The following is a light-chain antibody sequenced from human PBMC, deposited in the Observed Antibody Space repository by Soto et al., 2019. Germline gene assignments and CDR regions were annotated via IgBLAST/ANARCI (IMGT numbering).Light chain of an antibody. CDR1: QSVSNN. V-gene: IGKV3-15*01. CDR2: GAS. Sequence: EIVMTQSPATLSVSPAERATLSCRASQSVSNNLAWYQQKPGQTPRLLIYGASTRATGIPARFSGSGSGTEFTLTISSLQSEDFAVYYCQHYYNWPETFGQGTKLEIK. CDR3: QHYYNWPET. J-gene: IGKJ2*01.